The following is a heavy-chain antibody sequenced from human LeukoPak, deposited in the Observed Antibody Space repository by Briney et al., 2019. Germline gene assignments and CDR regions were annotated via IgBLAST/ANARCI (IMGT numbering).Heavy chain of an antibody. CDR3: ARVDILTGPFDY. V-gene: IGHV3-23*01. J-gene: IGHJ4*02. D-gene: IGHD3-9*01. CDR2: MSGSGDRT. Sequence: PGGSLRLSCAASGFTFSSYAMSWVRQAPGKGLEWVSDMSGSGDRTYYADSVKGRFTISRDNPKNTLYLQMNSLRAEDTAVYYCARVDILTGPFDYWGQGTLVTVSS. CDR1: GFTFSSYA.